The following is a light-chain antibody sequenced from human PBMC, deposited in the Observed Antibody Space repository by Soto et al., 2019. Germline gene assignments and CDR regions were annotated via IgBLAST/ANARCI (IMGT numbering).Light chain of an antibody. CDR1: SSDVGGYNY. Sequence: QSALTQPPSASGSPGQSVTISCTGTSSDVGGYNYVSWYQQHPGKAPKVMIYDVNKRPSGVPDRFSGSKSGNTASLTASGLPADDGADYNCSSHACSDNPCVFGTGTKLTVL. V-gene: IGLV2-8*01. CDR2: DVN. CDR3: SSHACSDNPCV. J-gene: IGLJ1*01.